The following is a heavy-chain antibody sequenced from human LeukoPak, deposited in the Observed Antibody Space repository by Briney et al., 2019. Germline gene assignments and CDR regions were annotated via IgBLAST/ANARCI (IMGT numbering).Heavy chain of an antibody. CDR1: GGSINTYY. Sequence: SETLSLTCTVSGGSINTYYWGWIRQPPGKGLELIGYIYSSGTTNYSPSLKSRLTISVDTSKSQFSLNLSSVTAADTAVYYCAGRPNTYCFASGGKGPLVTVSS. J-gene: IGHJ5*01. D-gene: IGHD2-2*02. CDR3: AGRPNTYCFAS. CDR2: IYSSGTT. V-gene: IGHV4-59*08.